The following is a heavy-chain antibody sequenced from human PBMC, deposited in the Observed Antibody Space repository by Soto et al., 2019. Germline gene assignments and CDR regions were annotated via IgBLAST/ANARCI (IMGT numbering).Heavy chain of an antibody. CDR2: VHRDGSST. CDR3: ARGAGYDYYVDY. V-gene: IGHV3-74*01. Sequence: EVQLVESGGDLVQPGGSLRLSCAASGFTFSGNWMHWVRQAPGKGLVWVARVHRDGSSTSYADSVKGRFTISRDNAKNTVYLQMNSLRAEDTAVYYCARGAGYDYYVDYWGQGTLVTV. D-gene: IGHD3-16*01. J-gene: IGHJ4*02. CDR1: GFTFSGNW.